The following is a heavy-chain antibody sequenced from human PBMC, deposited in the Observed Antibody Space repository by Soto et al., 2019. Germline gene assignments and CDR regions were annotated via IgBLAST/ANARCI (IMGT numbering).Heavy chain of an antibody. CDR2: IGGSDGTT. V-gene: IGHV3-23*01. J-gene: IGHJ4*02. CDR3: AKRNDGSAWPYYFDS. D-gene: IGHD6-19*01. Sequence: GGSLRLSCAASGFTFSSYVMGWVRQAPGKGLEWVSAIGGSDGTTYYADSAKGRFTISRDNSKNTLYLQLSDLRAEDTAIYHCAKRNDGSAWPYYFDSWGQGTLVTVSS. CDR1: GFTFSSYV.